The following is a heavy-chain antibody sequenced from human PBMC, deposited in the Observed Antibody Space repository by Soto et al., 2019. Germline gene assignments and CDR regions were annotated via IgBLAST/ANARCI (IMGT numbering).Heavy chain of an antibody. J-gene: IGHJ1*01. CDR1: GLTFSNYA. CDR3: VKFQEQEPPRFITF. D-gene: IGHD1-1*01. CDR2: MSGSSSTT. V-gene: IGHV3-23*01. Sequence: GGSLRLSCATSGLTFSNYAMCCVRQAPGWGLEGFSSMSGSSSTTYYADSVRGRFTISRDRCKNTLYLQMSSLRAEDTALYYCVKFQEQEPPRFITFCGKGTLATVFS.